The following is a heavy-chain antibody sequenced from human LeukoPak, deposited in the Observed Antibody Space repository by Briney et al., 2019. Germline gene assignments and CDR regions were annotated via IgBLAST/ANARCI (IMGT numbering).Heavy chain of an antibody. V-gene: IGHV3-30-3*02. J-gene: IGHJ4*02. CDR1: GFTFSSYV. CDR2: ISYDGSNK. D-gene: IGHD3-9*01. Sequence: GGSLRLSCAASGFTFSSYVTHWVRQAPGKGLEWVAVISYDGSNKYYADSVKGRFTISRDNSKNTLYLQMNSLRAEDTAVYYCAKNWLTGDYWGQGTLVTVSS. CDR3: AKNWLTGDY.